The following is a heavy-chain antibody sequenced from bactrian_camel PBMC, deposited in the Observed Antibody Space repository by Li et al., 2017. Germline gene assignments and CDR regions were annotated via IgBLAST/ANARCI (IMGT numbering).Heavy chain of an antibody. D-gene: IGHD1*01. CDR1: VYTTGFWC. J-gene: IGHJ6*01. V-gene: IGHV3S53*01. Sequence: QLVESGGGTVQHGESRRLSCTSNVYTTGFWCMAWFRHGRGKQGEGVAAVGSIGGTVYADSVKGRFTIPKDNAKNTLYLEMNSLIIEDTAMYFCAADPRRCLTLRDEYATWGQGTQVTVS. CDR3: AADPRRCLTLRDEYAT. CDR2: VGSIGGT.